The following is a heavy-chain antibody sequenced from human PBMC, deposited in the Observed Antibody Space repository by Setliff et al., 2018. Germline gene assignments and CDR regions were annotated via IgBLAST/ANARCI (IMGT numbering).Heavy chain of an antibody. CDR1: GYTFISYA. CDR2: INAGNGNT. D-gene: IGHD3-3*01. V-gene: IGHV1-3*01. CDR3: ARDTYIGDFWSGSYIQGQFDP. J-gene: IGHJ5*02. Sequence: ASVKVSCKASGYTFISYAMHWVRQAPGQRLEWMGWINAGNGNTKYLHKFHDRVNITRDTSTNTAYMELSSLKSEDTAVYYCARDTYIGDFWSGSYIQGQFDPWGQGTLVTVSS.